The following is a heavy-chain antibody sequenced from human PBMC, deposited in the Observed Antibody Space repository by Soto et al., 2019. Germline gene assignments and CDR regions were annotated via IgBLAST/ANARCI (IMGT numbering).Heavy chain of an antibody. V-gene: IGHV4-59*01. CDR1: GGSIGGYG. J-gene: IGHJ5*02. Sequence: TSVMLSVSCTVSGGSIGGYGWSWIRQPPGKGLEWIGYIYYSGSTNYNPSLKSRVTISVDTSKNQFSLKLSSVTAADTAVYYCAREYVRGSDPLRHGTLVTGSP. CDR2: IYYSGST. CDR3: AREYVRGSDP. D-gene: IGHD3-10*02.